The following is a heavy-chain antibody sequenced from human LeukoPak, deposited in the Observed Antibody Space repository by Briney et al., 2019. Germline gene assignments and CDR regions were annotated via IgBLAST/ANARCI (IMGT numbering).Heavy chain of an antibody. V-gene: IGHV7-4-1*02. Sequence: ASVKVSCKASGYTFTSYAMNWVRQAPGQGLEWMGWINTNTGNPTYAQGFTGRSVFSLDTSVSTAYLQISSLKAEDIAVYYCARDIVSSGWIGGFDIWGQGTMVTVSS. CDR2: INTNTGNP. J-gene: IGHJ3*02. D-gene: IGHD6-19*01. CDR1: GYTFTSYA. CDR3: ARDIVSSGWIGGFDI.